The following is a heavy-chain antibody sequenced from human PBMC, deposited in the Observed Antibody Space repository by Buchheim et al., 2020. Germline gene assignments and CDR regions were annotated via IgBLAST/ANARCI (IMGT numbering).Heavy chain of an antibody. D-gene: IGHD6-6*01. Sequence: QVQLQESGPGLVKPSETLSLTCTVSGGSISSYYWSWIRQPPGKGLEWIGYIYYSGSTNYNPSLKSRVTISVDTSKNQFSLKLSSVTAADTAVYYCARLTSEYSSLLYYYYYYGMDVWGQGTT. V-gene: IGHV4-59*08. CDR3: ARLTSEYSSLLYYYYYYGMDV. J-gene: IGHJ6*02. CDR2: IYYSGST. CDR1: GGSISSYY.